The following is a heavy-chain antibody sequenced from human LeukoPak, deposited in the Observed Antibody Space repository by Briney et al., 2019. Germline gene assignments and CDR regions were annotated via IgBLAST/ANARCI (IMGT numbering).Heavy chain of an antibody. Sequence: ASVKVSCKASGDSVTSYYMDGVRQAPGQWLEWMGINNPSGGSTSYAQKFQGRVTMTRDTSTSTVYMELSSLRSEDTAVYYCARAVFSSGRRSFDYWGQGTLVTVSS. V-gene: IGHV1-46*01. J-gene: IGHJ4*02. D-gene: IGHD6-19*01. CDR3: ARAVFSSGRRSFDY. CDR1: GDSVTSYY. CDR2: NNPSGGST.